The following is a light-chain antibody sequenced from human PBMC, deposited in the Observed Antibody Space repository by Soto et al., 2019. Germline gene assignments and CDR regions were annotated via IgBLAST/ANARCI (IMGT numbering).Light chain of an antibody. V-gene: IGLV2-14*01. CDR2: DVS. Sequence: QSALTQPASVSGSPGQSITISYTGTSSDDGGYNYVSWYQQHPGKAPKLMIYDVSNRPSGVSNRFSGSKSGNTASLTISGLQAEDEADYYCSSYTSSSTYVFGTGTKLTVL. CDR1: SSDDGGYNY. J-gene: IGLJ1*01. CDR3: SSYTSSSTYV.